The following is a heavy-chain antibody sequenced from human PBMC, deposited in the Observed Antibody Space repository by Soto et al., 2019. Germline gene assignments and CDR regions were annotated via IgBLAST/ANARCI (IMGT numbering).Heavy chain of an antibody. V-gene: IGHV3-23*01. Sequence: WGSMRLSGAASGFTFSSYAMSCVRQAPGKGLEWVSAISGSGGSTYYADSVKGRFTISRDNSKNTLYLQMNSLRAEDTAVYYCAKDRGYDYIWGSYRPDAFDIWGQGTMVTVS. CDR2: ISGSGGST. CDR1: GFTFSSYA. CDR3: AKDRGYDYIWGSYRPDAFDI. D-gene: IGHD3-16*02. J-gene: IGHJ3*02.